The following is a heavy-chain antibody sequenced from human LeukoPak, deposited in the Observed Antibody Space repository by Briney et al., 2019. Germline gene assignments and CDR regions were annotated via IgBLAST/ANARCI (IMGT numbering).Heavy chain of an antibody. CDR2: ISSSGSTI. J-gene: IGHJ6*02. CDR3: ARESLYRNYYYGMDV. Sequence: GGSLRLSCAASGFTFSSYEMNWVRQAPGKGLEWVSYISSSGSTIYYADSVRGRFTISRDNAKNSLYLQMNSLRAEDTAVYYCARESLYRNYYYGMDVWGQGTTVTVSS. CDR1: GFTFSSYE. D-gene: IGHD2-2*02. V-gene: IGHV3-48*03.